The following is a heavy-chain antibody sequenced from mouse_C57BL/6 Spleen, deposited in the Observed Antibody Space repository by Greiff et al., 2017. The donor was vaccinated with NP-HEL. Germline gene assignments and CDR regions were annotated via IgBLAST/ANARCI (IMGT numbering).Heavy chain of an antibody. D-gene: IGHD2-2*01. CDR1: GFTFSDYG. CDR3: AMSYGSYAMDY. Sequence: EVKVVESGGGLVKPGGSLKLSCAASGFTFSDYGMHWVRQAPEKGLEWVAYISSGSSTIYYADTVKGRFTISRDNAKNTLFLQMTSLRSEDTAMYYCAMSYGSYAMDYWGQGTSVTVSS. CDR2: ISSGSSTI. V-gene: IGHV5-17*01. J-gene: IGHJ4*01.